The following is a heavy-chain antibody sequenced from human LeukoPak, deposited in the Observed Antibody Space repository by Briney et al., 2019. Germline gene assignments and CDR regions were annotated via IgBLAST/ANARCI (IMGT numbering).Heavy chain of an antibody. CDR1: GLSLSTARMG. Sequence: SGPVLVQPTAARTLTCTVSGLSLSTARMGVSWIRQPPAKALEWLAHILSTDKKSYSTSLKSRLTPPTDTSKSQVVLTMTNMDPVDTATYYCARESRDPYYFDYWGQGTLVTVSS. J-gene: IGHJ4*02. CDR2: ILSTDKK. V-gene: IGHV2-26*01. CDR3: ARESRDPYYFDY.